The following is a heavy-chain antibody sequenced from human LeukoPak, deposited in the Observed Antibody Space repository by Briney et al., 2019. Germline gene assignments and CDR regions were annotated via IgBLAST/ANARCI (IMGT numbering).Heavy chain of an antibody. D-gene: IGHD2-2*02. V-gene: IGHV1-18*01. CDR3: ATTLDIPKYYYGMDV. Sequence: ASVKVSCKASGYTFTSYGISWVRQAPGQGLEWMGWISAYNGNTNYAQKLQGRVTMTTDTSTSIAYMELRSLRSDDTAVYYCATTLDIPKYYYGMDVWGQGTTVTVSS. CDR2: ISAYNGNT. CDR1: GYTFTSYG. J-gene: IGHJ6*02.